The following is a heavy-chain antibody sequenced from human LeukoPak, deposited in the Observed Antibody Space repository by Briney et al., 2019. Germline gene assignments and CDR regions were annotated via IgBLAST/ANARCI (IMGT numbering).Heavy chain of an antibody. CDR2: IKQDGSEK. CDR1: GFTFCNYG. V-gene: IGHV3-7*01. Sequence: GGSLRLSCAASGFTFCNYGMSWVLQAPGKGLEWVANIKQDGSEKYYVDSVKGRFTISRDNTKKSLNLQMNSLRAEDTAVYYCARNQWLVFDAFDIWSQGTMVTISS. D-gene: IGHD6-19*01. J-gene: IGHJ3*02. CDR3: ARNQWLVFDAFDI.